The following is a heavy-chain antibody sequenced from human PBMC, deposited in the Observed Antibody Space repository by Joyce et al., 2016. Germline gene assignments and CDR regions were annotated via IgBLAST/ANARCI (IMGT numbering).Heavy chain of an antibody. Sequence: DVQVVESGGGLVQPGGSLRFSCVVSGFKFSSYSFNWVRQAPGKGLEWISHIIRRGETIDYADSVKGRFTISRYNVKNSLFLQLNSLRVEDTAVYYCARSGVVVPDAMSHYYYFMDVWGKGTTVTVSS. CDR1: GFKFSSYS. CDR3: ARSGVVVPDAMSHYYYFMDV. CDR2: IIRRGETI. V-gene: IGHV3-48*01. D-gene: IGHD2-2*01. J-gene: IGHJ6*03.